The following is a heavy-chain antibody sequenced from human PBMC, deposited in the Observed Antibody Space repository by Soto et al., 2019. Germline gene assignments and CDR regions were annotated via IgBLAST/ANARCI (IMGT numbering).Heavy chain of an antibody. J-gene: IGHJ4*02. V-gene: IGHV1-69*01. D-gene: IGHD3-22*01. CDR1: GGTFSSYA. CDR2: LIPIFGTA. CDR3: ARDRGSGGYYSN. Sequence: QVQLVQSGAEVKKPGSSVKVSCKASGGTFSSYAISWVRQAPGQGLEWMGGLIPIFGTANYAQKFQGRVTITSDESTSAAYMERSSLRSEDTAVYYCARDRGSGGYYSNWGQGTLVTVSS.